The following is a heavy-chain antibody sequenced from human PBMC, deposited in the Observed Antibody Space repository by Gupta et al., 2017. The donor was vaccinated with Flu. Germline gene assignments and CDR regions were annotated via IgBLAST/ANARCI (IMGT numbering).Heavy chain of an antibody. Sequence: WNRIRQVPGQGMGWIGYTSYNGNTAYIPYLKSRVTILADTSKNQFSLKFPSVTTADTAVYYVSCFTYASSNYLVYDMDGWGRGITVTVSS. V-gene: IGHV4-59*01. J-gene: IGHJ6*03. CDR2: TSYNGNT. CDR3: SCFTYASSNYLVYDMDG. D-gene: IGHD4-4*01.